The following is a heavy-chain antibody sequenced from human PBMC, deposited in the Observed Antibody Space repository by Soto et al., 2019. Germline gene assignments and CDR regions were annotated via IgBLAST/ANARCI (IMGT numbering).Heavy chain of an antibody. CDR1: GYTFIDYY. V-gene: IGHV1-2*04. CDR2: INPNTGGT. J-gene: IGHJ6*02. Sequence: QVQLVQSGTEVKKPGASVNVSCKASGYTFIDYYIHWVRQAPGQGLEWMGRINPNTGGTYYAQNFQAWVTMTRDTPLSTAYMELTRLRSDDTAVYYCARVNGDAPPRGMDVWGQGTTVTVSS. D-gene: IGHD2-8*01. CDR3: ARVNGDAPPRGMDV.